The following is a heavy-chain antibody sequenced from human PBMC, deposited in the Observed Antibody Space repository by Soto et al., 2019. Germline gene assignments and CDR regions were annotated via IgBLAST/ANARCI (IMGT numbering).Heavy chain of an antibody. CDR1: GGSISSYY. CDR2: IYYSGST. CDR3: ARDRLGYYYDSSGYSCSYYYYGMDV. V-gene: IGHV4-59*01. J-gene: IGHJ6*02. D-gene: IGHD3-22*01. Sequence: SETLSLTCTVSGGSISSYYWSWIRQPPGKGLEWIGYIYYSGSTNYNPSLKSRVTISVDTSKNQFSLKLSSVTAADTAVYYCARDRLGYYYDSSGYSCSYYYYGMDVWGQGTTVTVSS.